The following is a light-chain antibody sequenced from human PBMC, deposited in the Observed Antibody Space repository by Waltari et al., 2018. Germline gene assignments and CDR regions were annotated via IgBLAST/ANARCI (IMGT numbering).Light chain of an antibody. Sequence: SYELTQPPSVSVSPGQTARITCSGDALPKQYACWYQQKPGQAPVVVIYKDTERPSGIPERFSGSGSGTTVTLTISGVQAEDEADYYCQSADSSGKVFGGGTKLTVL. J-gene: IGLJ2*01. V-gene: IGLV3-25*03. CDR2: KDT. CDR1: ALPKQY. CDR3: QSADSSGKV.